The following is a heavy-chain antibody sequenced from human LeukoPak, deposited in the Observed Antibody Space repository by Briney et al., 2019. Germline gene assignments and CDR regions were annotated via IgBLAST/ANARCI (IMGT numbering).Heavy chain of an antibody. V-gene: IGHV3-23*01. CDR1: GFTFSSYA. Sequence: GGSLRLSCAASGFTFSSYAMSWVRQAPGKGLEWVSAISGSGGSTYYADSVKGRFTISRDNSKNTLYLQMNSLRAEDSAVYYCAKPLSLWFGELFFDYWGQGTLVTVSS. D-gene: IGHD3-10*01. J-gene: IGHJ4*02. CDR3: AKPLSLWFGELFFDY. CDR2: ISGSGGST.